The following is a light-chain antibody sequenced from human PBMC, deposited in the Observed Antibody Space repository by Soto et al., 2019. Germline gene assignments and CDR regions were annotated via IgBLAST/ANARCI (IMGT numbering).Light chain of an antibody. Sequence: DIVMTQSPLSLSVTPGEPASISCRSSQSLLHSNGYNYLDWYLQKPGQSPQLLIYLGSNRASGVPDRFSGSGSGTDLTLKTSRVEAEDVGVYYCMQALQTPYTFGQGTKLEIK. CDR2: LGS. CDR3: MQALQTPYT. V-gene: IGKV2-28*01. CDR1: QSLLHSNGYNY. J-gene: IGKJ2*01.